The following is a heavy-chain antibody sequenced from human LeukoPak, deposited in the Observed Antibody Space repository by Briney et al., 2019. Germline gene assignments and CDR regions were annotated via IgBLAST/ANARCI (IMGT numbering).Heavy chain of an antibody. V-gene: IGHV4-31*11. CDR2: IHPTGNL. Sequence: SQTLSLTCAVAGGSINGGGYYWNWVRQHPGKGLEWIGCIHPTGNLYYNPSLTGSSTISVDTSKSHFSLNLTSVTAADTAVYYCARGADAHKVAYWSQGTLVTVSS. CDR1: GGSINGGGYY. J-gene: IGHJ4*02. CDR3: ARGADAHKVAY. D-gene: IGHD2-2*01.